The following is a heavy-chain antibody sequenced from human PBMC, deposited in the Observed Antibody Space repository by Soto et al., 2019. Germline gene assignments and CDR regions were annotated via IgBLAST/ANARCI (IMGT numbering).Heavy chain of an antibody. J-gene: IGHJ6*02. CDR3: ATMGLYQLLFYGMDV. CDR2: IWYDGSNK. CDR1: GFTFSSYG. Sequence: PGGSLRLSCAASGFTFSSYGMHWVRQAPGKWLEWVAVIWYDGSNKYYADSVKGRFTISRDNSKNTLYLQMNSLRAEDTAVYYCATMGLYQLLFYGMDVWGQGTTVNVSS. D-gene: IGHD2-2*01. V-gene: IGHV3-33*01.